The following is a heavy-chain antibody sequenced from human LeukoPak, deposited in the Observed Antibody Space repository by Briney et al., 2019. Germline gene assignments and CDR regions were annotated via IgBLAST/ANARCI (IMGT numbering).Heavy chain of an antibody. J-gene: IGHJ6*02. CDR2: FIPIFGSA. CDR1: VGTFSSFA. D-gene: IGHD3-10*01. CDR3: ARTHVVVLGGALGGMVV. Sequence: ASVKVSCKASVGTFSSFAISWVRQAPGQGLEWMGGFIPIFGSAKYAQKFQGRVTITADESTSTAYMELSSLRSDDTAVYYCARTHVVVLGGALGGMVVWGQGTTVTVSS. V-gene: IGHV1-69*13.